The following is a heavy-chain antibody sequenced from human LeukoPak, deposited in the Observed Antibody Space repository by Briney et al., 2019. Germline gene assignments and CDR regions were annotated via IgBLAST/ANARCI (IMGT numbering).Heavy chain of an antibody. J-gene: IGHJ5*02. Sequence: GGSLRLSCAASGFNFKTYGFHWVRQAPGKGLEWVAVIWFDGSKKYYADSVKGRFTISRDDSSNTLYLQMNSLRGDDTALYYCARDMAMGRLDPWGQGALVTVSS. CDR1: GFNFKTYG. V-gene: IGHV3-33*01. CDR2: IWFDGSKK. CDR3: ARDMAMGRLDP. D-gene: IGHD1-26*01.